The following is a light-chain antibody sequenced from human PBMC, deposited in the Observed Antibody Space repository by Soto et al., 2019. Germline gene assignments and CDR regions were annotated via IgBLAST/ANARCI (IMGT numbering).Light chain of an antibody. J-gene: IGKJ1*01. CDR1: QSVLYSSNNKNY. Sequence: DIVMTQSPDSLAVFLGERATINCKSSQSVLYSSNNKNYLAWYQQKPGHPPKLLIYWASTRDSGVPDRFSGSGSVTDFTLTISRLQAEDVAVYYGQQYYRPWTFGQGTKVEIK. CDR2: WAS. V-gene: IGKV4-1*01. CDR3: QQYYRPWT.